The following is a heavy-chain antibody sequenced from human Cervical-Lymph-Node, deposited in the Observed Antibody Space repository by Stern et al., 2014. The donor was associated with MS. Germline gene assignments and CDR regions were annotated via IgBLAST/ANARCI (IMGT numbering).Heavy chain of an antibody. CDR2: SGWNSATK. Sequence: VQLVESLGGLVQPGRSLRLSCSASQITFDDYGLHWVRHVPGKGLEWVAGSGWNSATKVYADSVKGRFTISRDNARDSLYLQMNNLTPDDTALYYCAKSYSSSWSGWIDSWGQGILVTGSS. J-gene: IGHJ5*01. D-gene: IGHD6-13*01. CDR3: AKSYSSSWSGWIDS. V-gene: IGHV3-9*01. CDR1: QITFDDYG.